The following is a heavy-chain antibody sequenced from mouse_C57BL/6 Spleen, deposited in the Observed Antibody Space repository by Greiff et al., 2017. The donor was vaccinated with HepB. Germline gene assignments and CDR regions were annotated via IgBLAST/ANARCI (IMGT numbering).Heavy chain of an antibody. CDR2: IYPRSGNT. CDR3: ARGSSSSAWFAY. CDR1: GYTFTSYG. J-gene: IGHJ3*01. D-gene: IGHD1-1*01. Sequence: VQLQQSGAELARPGASVKLSCKASGYTFTSYGISWVKQRTGQGLEWIGEIYPRSGNTYYNEKFKGKATLTADKSSSTAYMELRSLTSEDSAVYFCARGSSSSAWFAYWGQGTLVTVSA. V-gene: IGHV1-81*01.